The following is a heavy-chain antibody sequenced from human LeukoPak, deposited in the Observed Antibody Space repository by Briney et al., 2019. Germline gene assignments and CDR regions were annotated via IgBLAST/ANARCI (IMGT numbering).Heavy chain of an antibody. Sequence: ASVKVSCKASGYTFTGYYMHWVRQAPGQGLEWTGWINPNSGGTNYAQKFQGWVTMTRDTSISTAYMELSRLRSDDTAVYYCAREQTSGATTWFDPWGQGTLVTVSS. J-gene: IGHJ5*02. D-gene: IGHD1-26*01. CDR2: INPNSGGT. CDR1: GYTFTGYY. V-gene: IGHV1-2*04. CDR3: AREQTSGATTWFDP.